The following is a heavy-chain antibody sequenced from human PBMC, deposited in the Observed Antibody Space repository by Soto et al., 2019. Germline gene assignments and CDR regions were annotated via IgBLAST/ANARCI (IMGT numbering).Heavy chain of an antibody. CDR2: MYNTGST. CDR3: VRDLWGYCGTDCYPLDV. D-gene: IGHD2-21*02. CDR1: GGSISSYY. J-gene: IGHJ6*02. Sequence: QVRLQESGPGLVKPSETLSLTCTVSGGSISSYYWSWIRQPPGKGLEWIGYMYNTGSTIYNPSLTSRVTISVDTSKNQFSLKLNSVTAADTAVYYCVRDLWGYCGTDCYPLDVWGQGTTVTVSS. V-gene: IGHV4-59*01.